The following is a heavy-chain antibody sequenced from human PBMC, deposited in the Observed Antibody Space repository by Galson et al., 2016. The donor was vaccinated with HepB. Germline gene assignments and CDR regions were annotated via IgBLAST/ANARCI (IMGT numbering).Heavy chain of an antibody. Sequence: TLSLTCSVSGGSVNRGSYYWSWVRQSPGKGLEWIGNIDHSGSTSYNPSLWSRVSITRATSENNIALRLTSLTAADTAMYYCARGETTVAVFPLDYWGQGIRVTVSS. CDR3: ARGETTVAVFPLDY. D-gene: IGHD4-23*01. J-gene: IGHJ4*02. CDR2: IDHSGST. V-gene: IGHV4-31*03. CDR1: GGSVNRGSYY.